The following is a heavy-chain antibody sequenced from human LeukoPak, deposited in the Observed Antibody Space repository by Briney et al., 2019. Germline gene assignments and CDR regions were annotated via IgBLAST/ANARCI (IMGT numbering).Heavy chain of an antibody. D-gene: IGHD3-10*01. CDR1: GFTFSSYW. CDR3: ARAHVLLWFGELSTAQNWFDP. V-gene: IGHV3-7*03. CDR2: IKQDGSEK. J-gene: IGHJ5*02. Sequence: AGGSLRLSCAASGFTFSSYWMSWVRQAPGKGLEWVANIKQDGSEKYYVDSVKGRFTISRDNAKNPLYLQMNSLRAEDTAVYYCARAHVLLWFGELSTAQNWFDPWGQGTLVTASS.